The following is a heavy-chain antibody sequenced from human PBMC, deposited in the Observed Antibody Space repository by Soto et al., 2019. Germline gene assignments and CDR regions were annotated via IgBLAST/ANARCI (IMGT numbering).Heavy chain of an antibody. CDR3: AREDRDRESGLVPAAIDGMDV. J-gene: IGHJ6*02. CDR2: IIPIVGIA. D-gene: IGHD2-2*01. Sequence: QVQLVQSGAEVKKPGSSVKVSCKASGGTFSRYSITWVRQAPGHGREWIGRIIPIVGIASYAQKFQGRVTMTPDESTSTASMELSSLRSSDTAVYYCAREDRDRESGLVPAAIDGMDVWGQGTPVTVSS. V-gene: IGHV1-69*08. CDR1: GGTFSRYS.